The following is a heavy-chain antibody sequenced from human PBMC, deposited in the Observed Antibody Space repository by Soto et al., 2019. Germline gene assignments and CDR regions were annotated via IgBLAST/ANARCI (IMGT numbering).Heavy chain of an antibody. D-gene: IGHD3-10*02. CDR1: GYTFTSYY. J-gene: IGHJ6*02. V-gene: IGHV1-46*01. CDR3: ASLMELCAGPDHYYGMDV. CDR2: INPSGGST. Sequence: ASVKVSCKASGYTFTSYYMHWVRQAPGQGLEWMGIINPSGGSTSYAQKFQGRVTMTRDTSTSTVYMELSSLRSEDTAVYYCASLMELCAGPDHYYGMDVWGQGTTVTVSS.